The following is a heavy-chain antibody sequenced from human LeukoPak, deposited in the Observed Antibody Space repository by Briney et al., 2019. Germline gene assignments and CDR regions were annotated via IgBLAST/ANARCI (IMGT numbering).Heavy chain of an antibody. Sequence: SETLSLTCTVSGVSIRSYYWSWIRQSAGKGLEWIGRFYTSGSTNYNPSLKSRVTISVDTSKNQFSLKLSSVTAADTAVYYCARAEYYYDSSGYSDAFDIWGQGTMVTVSS. CDR1: GVSIRSYY. V-gene: IGHV4-4*07. CDR3: ARAEYYYDSSGYSDAFDI. D-gene: IGHD3-22*01. CDR2: FYTSGST. J-gene: IGHJ3*02.